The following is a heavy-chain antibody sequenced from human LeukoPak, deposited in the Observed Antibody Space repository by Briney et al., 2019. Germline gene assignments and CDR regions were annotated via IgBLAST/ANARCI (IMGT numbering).Heavy chain of an antibody. V-gene: IGHV1-2*02. CDR2: INPNSGGT. D-gene: IGHD1-14*01. J-gene: IGHJ6*03. CDR1: GYTFTGYY. CDR3: ARDLRIQYYYYMDV. Sequence: GASVKVSCKASGYTFTGYYMHWVRQAPGQGLEWMGWINPNSGGTNYAQKFQGRVTMTRDTSISTAYMELSRLRSDDTAVYYCARDLRIQYYYYMDVWGKGTTVTVSS.